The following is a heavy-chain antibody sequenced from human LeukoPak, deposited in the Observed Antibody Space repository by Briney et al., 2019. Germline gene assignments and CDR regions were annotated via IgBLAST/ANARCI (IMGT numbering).Heavy chain of an antibody. V-gene: IGHV3-9*01. CDR3: AKDISPTGLYYFDY. CDR1: GFTFAGYA. CDR2: ISWNSGST. D-gene: IGHD3-9*01. Sequence: PGRSLRLSCAASGFTFAGYAMHWVRQAPGKGLEWVSGISWNSGSTGYADSVKGRFTISRDTAKTALYLQMNSLRAEDTALYYCAKDISPTGLYYFDYWGQAILATVSS. J-gene: IGHJ4*02.